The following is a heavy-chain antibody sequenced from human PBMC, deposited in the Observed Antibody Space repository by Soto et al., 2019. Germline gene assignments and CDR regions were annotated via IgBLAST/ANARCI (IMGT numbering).Heavy chain of an antibody. J-gene: IGHJ4*02. V-gene: IGHV4-34*01. D-gene: IGHD5-12*01. CDR1: GGSFSGYY. CDR3: ARGPRSMVRLRSPYFDY. CDR2: INHSGST. Sequence: SETLSLTCAVYGGSFSGYYWSWIRQPPGKGLEWIGEINHSGSTNYNPSLKSRVTISVDTSKNQFSLKLSSVTAADTAVYYCARGPRSMVRLRSPYFDYWGQGTLVTVSS.